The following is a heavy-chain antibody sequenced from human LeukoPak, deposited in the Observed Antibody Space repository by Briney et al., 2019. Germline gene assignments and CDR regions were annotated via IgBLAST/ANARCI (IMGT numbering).Heavy chain of an antibody. V-gene: IGHV3-71*01. CDR1: GFTFNNAW. D-gene: IGHD6-25*01. CDR2: IRSKGYGGVA. J-gene: IGHJ4*02. Sequence: GGSLRLSCAASGFTFNNAWMSWIRQAPGKGLEWVGYIRSKGYGGVAEYGTSVRGRFIISRDDSKSIAYLQMNSLKTEDTGVYYCAAASGFDFWGRGTLVTVSS. CDR3: AAASGFDF.